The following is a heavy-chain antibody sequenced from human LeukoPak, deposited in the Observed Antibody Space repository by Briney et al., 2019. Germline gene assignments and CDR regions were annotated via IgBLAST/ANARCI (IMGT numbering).Heavy chain of an antibody. CDR2: IKPDSSEK. CDR1: GFTFSSYW. CDR3: ARITMVRGARKDDY. Sequence: GGSLRLSCAASGFTFSSYWMTWVRQAPGKGLEWVANIKPDSSEKYYVDSVKGRFTTSRDNAKNSLYLQMNSLRVEDTAIYYCARITMVRGARKDDYWGQGTLVTVSS. D-gene: IGHD3-10*01. J-gene: IGHJ4*02. V-gene: IGHV3-7*01.